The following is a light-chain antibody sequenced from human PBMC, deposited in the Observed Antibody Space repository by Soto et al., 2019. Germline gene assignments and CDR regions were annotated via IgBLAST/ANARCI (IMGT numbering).Light chain of an antibody. CDR2: DAS. CDR1: QSVSNY. J-gene: IGKJ5*01. CDR3: QQRSNWPYPIT. V-gene: IGKV3-11*01. Sequence: EIVLTQSPATLSLSPGERATLSCRASQSVSNYLAWYQQKPGQAPRLLIYDASKRATGIPARFSGSGSGTDFTLTISSLEPEDFAVYYCQQRSNWPYPITFGQGTRLEIK.